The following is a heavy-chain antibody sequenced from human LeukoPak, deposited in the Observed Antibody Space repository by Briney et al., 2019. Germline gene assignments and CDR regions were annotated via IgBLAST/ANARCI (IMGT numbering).Heavy chain of an antibody. D-gene: IGHD2-21*02. CDR3: ARAKVTARGHDAFDI. CDR1: GGSISSGGYY. Sequence: SSETLSLTCTVSGGSISSGGYYWSWIRQHPGKGLEWIGYIYYSGSTYYNPSLKSRVTISVDTSKNQFSLKLSSVTAADTAVYYCARAKVTARGHDAFDIWGQGTMVTVAS. CDR2: IYYSGST. V-gene: IGHV4-31*03. J-gene: IGHJ3*02.